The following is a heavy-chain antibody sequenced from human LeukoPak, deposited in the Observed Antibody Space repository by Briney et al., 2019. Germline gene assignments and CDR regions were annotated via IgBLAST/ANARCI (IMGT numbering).Heavy chain of an antibody. CDR1: GGSISSSSYY. Sequence: SETLSLTCSVSGGSISSSSYYWGWIRQPPGKGLEWIGSIYYSGSTYYNPSLKSRVTISVDTSKNQFSLKLSSVTAADTAVYYCARHRIAVAGLDAFDTWGQGIMVTVSS. D-gene: IGHD6-19*01. J-gene: IGHJ3*02. V-gene: IGHV4-39*01. CDR2: IYYSGST. CDR3: ARHRIAVAGLDAFDT.